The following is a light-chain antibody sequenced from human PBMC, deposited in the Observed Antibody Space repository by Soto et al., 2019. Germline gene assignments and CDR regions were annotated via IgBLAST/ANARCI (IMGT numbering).Light chain of an antibody. J-gene: IGLJ2*01. CDR3: AAWDDSLNGPL. CDR2: NNN. Sequence: QSVVTQPPSASGTPGRRVTISCSGSSSNIAGNTVNWYQQLPGTAPKLLIYNNNHRPSGVLDRFSGSKSGTSASLAISGLQSEDEADYYCAAWDDSLNGPLFGGGTKLTVL. V-gene: IGLV1-44*01. CDR1: SSNIAGNT.